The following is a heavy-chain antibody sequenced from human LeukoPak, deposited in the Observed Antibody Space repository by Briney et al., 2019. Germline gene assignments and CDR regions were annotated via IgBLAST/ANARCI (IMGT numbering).Heavy chain of an antibody. J-gene: IGHJ3*02. D-gene: IGHD6-19*01. CDR2: IYYSGST. Sequence: SETLSLTCTVSGGSISGYYWSWIRQPPGKGLEWIGYIYYSGSTNYNPSLKSRVTISVDTSKNQFSLKLSSVTAADTAVCYCARVVAVAGPKGGFDIWGQGTMVTVSS. CDR3: ARVVAVAGPKGGFDI. CDR1: GGSISGYY. V-gene: IGHV4-59*01.